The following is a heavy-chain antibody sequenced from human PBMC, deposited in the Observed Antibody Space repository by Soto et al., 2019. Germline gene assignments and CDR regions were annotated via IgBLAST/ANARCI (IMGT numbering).Heavy chain of an antibody. V-gene: IGHV3-33*01. Sequence: QVQLVESGGGVVQPGKSLRLSCEASGFIFSSYAIHWVRQAPGKGLEWVAIIWYDGGDKYYADSVKGRFSISRDNSNNTVYLQMDSLRAEGTALCSCARGRRPSATTFFDYWGQGTLVIVSS. J-gene: IGHJ4*02. CDR1: GFIFSSYA. CDR2: IWYDGGDK. CDR3: ARGRRPSATTFFDY. D-gene: IGHD1-26*01.